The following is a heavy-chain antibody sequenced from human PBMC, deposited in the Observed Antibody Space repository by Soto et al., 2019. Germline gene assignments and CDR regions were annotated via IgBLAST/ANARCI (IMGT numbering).Heavy chain of an antibody. CDR2: ISYDGSNK. CDR3: ARSPGIAVAGTYYFDY. V-gene: IGHV3-30-3*01. D-gene: IGHD6-19*01. Sequence: SRRLSCAASGFNFSSYSMHWVRQAPGKGLEWVAVISYDGSNKYYADSVKGRFTISRDNSKNTLYLQMNSLRAEDTAVYYCARSPGIAVAGTYYFDYWGQGTLVTVSS. CDR1: GFNFSSYS. J-gene: IGHJ4*02.